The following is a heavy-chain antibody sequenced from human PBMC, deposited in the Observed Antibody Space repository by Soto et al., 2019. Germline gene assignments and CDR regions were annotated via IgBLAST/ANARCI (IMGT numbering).Heavy chain of an antibody. CDR1: GGSFSGYY. CDR2: INHSGST. CDR3: ARWNLSSSWGYYYYYGMDV. J-gene: IGHJ6*02. V-gene: IGHV4-34*01. D-gene: IGHD6-13*01. Sequence: PSETLSLTCAVYGGSFSGYYWSWIRQLPGKGLEWIGEINHSGSTNYNPSLKSRVTISVDTSKNQFSLKLSSVTAADTAVYYCARWNLSSSWGYYYYYGMDVWGQGTTVTVSS.